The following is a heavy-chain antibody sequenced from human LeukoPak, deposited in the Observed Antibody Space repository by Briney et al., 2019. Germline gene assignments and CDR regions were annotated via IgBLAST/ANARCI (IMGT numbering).Heavy chain of an antibody. CDR3: ARHGGYTWNDIYFDR. Sequence: GESLKISCKGSGYPFTSWWIGWVRQMPGKGLEWMGIIYPGNSDTRYSPSFQGQVTISADRSISTAYLQWSSLTASDTVIYYCARHGGYTWNDIYFDRWGQGTLVTVSS. V-gene: IGHV5-51*01. D-gene: IGHD1-1*01. J-gene: IGHJ5*02. CDR2: IYPGNSDT. CDR1: GYPFTSWW.